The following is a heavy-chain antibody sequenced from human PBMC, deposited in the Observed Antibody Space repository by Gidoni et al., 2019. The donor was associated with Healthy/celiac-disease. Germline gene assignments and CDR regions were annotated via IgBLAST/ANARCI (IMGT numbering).Heavy chain of an antibody. V-gene: IGHV4-34*01. CDR1: GGSFSGYY. CDR2: INHSGST. D-gene: IGHD3-10*01. CDR3: ARAPWITMVRGSNWFDP. J-gene: IGHJ5*02. Sequence: QVQLQQWGAGLLKPSETLSLTCAVYGGSFSGYYWSWIRQPPGKGLEWIGEINHSGSTNYNPSLKSRVTISVDTSKNQFSLKLSSVTAADTAVYYCARAPWITMVRGSNWFDPWRQGTLVTVSS.